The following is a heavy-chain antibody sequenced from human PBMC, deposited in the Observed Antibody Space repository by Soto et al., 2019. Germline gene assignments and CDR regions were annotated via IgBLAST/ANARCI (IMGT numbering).Heavy chain of an antibody. D-gene: IGHD4-17*01. J-gene: IGHJ4*02. CDR1: GGSISSSSYY. Sequence: SETLSLTCTVSGGSISSSSYYWGWIRQPPGKGLEWIGSIYYSGSTYYNPSLKSRVTISVDTSKNQFSLKLSSVTAADTAVYYCAGQGPDYGDCNFDDWGQGTLVTVSS. CDR2: IYYSGST. CDR3: AGQGPDYGDCNFDD. V-gene: IGHV4-39*01.